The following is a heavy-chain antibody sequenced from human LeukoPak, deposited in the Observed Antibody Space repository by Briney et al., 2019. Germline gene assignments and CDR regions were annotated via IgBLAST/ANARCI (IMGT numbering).Heavy chain of an antibody. CDR3: AGEIHYDCSGYSPFDY. D-gene: IGHD3-22*01. CDR1: GYTFTQYY. CDR2: SDPNSGGT. Sequence: VASVKVSCQAAGYTFTQYYIHRVRLAPGQRPEGMGWSDPNSGGTNYAQKFQGRGTMTRDTSINTDFMDLSRLTSDDTAGYFCAGEIHYDCSGYSPFDYWGQGVLVTVSS. J-gene: IGHJ4*02. V-gene: IGHV1-2*02.